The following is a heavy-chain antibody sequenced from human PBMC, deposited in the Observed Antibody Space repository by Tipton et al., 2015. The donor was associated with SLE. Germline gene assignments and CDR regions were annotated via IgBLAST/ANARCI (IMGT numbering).Heavy chain of an antibody. Sequence: TLSLTCTVSGGSISTTTNYWGWIRQPPGKGLEWIGSIYYSGSAYSTYYNPSLNSRVTISVDKPTNQFSLKVSAVTAADTAVYYCARDRGGNSSVYVDNWGQGPLVTVSS. CDR1: GGSISTTTNY. CDR3: ARDRGGNSSVYVDN. V-gene: IGHV4-39*07. J-gene: IGHJ4*02. CDR2: IYYSGSAYST. D-gene: IGHD4-23*01.